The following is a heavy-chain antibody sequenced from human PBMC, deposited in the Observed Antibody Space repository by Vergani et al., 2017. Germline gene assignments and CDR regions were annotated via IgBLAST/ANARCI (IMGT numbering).Heavy chain of an antibody. CDR2: IIPIFGTA. V-gene: IGHV1-69*01. D-gene: IGHD3-22*01. Sequence: QVQLVQSGAEVKKPGSSVKVSCKASGGTFSSYAISWVRQAPGQGLEWMGGIIPIFGTANYAQKFQVRVTITADESTSTSYMELSSLGSEYTALYYCAGTGPQTYYYDSSGFDYWGEGTLVTVSS. CDR3: AGTGPQTYYYDSSGFDY. J-gene: IGHJ4*02. CDR1: GGTFSSYA.